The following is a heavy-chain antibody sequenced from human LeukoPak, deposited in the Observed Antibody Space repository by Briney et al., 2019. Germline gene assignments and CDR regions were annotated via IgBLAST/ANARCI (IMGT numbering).Heavy chain of an antibody. CDR2: ISSSSSTI. CDR1: GFTFSSYG. D-gene: IGHD3-9*01. V-gene: IGHV3-48*01. J-gene: IGHJ4*02. CDR3: ARVALRYFDWLLSALDY. Sequence: GSLRLSCAASGFTFSSYGMNWVRQAPGKGLEWVSYISSSSSTIYYADSVKGRFTISRDNAKNSLYLQMNSLRAEDTAVYYCARVALRYFDWLLSALDYWGQGTLVTVSS.